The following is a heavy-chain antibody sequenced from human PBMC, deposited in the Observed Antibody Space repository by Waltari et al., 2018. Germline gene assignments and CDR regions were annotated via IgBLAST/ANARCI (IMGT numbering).Heavy chain of an antibody. CDR2: ISYDGSNK. Sequence: QVQPVESGGGVVQPGRSLRLSCAASGFTFSSYGMHWVRQAPGKGLEWVAVISYDGSNKYYADSVKGRFTISRDNSKNTLYLQMNSLRAEDTAVYYCAKDGTRRQRFHYYYYMDVWGKGTTVTISS. V-gene: IGHV3-30*18. CDR3: AKDGTRRQRFHYYYYMDV. CDR1: GFTFSSYG. D-gene: IGHD6-25*01. J-gene: IGHJ6*03.